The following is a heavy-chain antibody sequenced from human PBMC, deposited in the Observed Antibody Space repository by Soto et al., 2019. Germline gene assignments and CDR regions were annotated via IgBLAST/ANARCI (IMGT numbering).Heavy chain of an antibody. Sequence: PGGSLRLSCAASGFTFSSYGMHWVRQAPGKGLEWVAVIWYDGSNKYYADSVKGRLTISRDNSKNTLYLQMNSLRAEDTAVYYCARDSGSYPIYYYYYYGMDVWGQGTTVTVSS. CDR2: IWYDGSNK. CDR1: GFTFSSYG. CDR3: ARDSGSYPIYYYYYYGMDV. D-gene: IGHD1-26*01. J-gene: IGHJ6*02. V-gene: IGHV3-33*01.